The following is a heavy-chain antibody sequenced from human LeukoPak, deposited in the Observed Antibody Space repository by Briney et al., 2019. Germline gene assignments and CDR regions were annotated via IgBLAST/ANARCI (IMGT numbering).Heavy chain of an antibody. CDR1: GFTFSSYE. J-gene: IGHJ6*03. CDR2: ISSSGSTI. Sequence: GGSLRLSCAASGFTFSSYEMNWVRQAPGKWLEWVSYISSSGSTIYYADSVKGRFAISRDNAKNSLYLQMNSLRAEDTAVYYCARMGASYYMDVWGKGTTVTISS. V-gene: IGHV3-48*03. CDR3: ARMGASYYMDV. D-gene: IGHD1-26*01.